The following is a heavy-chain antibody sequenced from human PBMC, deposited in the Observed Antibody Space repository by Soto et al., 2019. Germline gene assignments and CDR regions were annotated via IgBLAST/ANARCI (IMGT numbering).Heavy chain of an antibody. CDR3: ARVTDLYYYDSSGYLDY. Sequence: GASVKVSCKASGYTFTSYYMHWVRQAPGQGLEWMGIINPSGGSTSYAQKFQGRVTMTRDTSTSTVYMELSSLRSEDTAVYYCARVTDLYYYDSSGYLDYWGQGTLVTVSS. CDR1: GYTFTSYY. V-gene: IGHV1-46*01. CDR2: INPSGGST. D-gene: IGHD3-22*01. J-gene: IGHJ4*02.